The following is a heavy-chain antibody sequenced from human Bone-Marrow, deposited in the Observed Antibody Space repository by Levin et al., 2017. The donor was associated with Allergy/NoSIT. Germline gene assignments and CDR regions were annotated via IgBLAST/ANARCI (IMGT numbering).Heavy chain of an antibody. Sequence: GESLKISCAASGFSFNRHTVSWVRQAPGKGLEWVSGITSDATGTYYADSVKGRFTVSRDNSKNTLYLLLNGLRAEDTAIYYCAIAGTSSPHFDYWGHGTLVTVSS. CDR3: AIAGTSSPHFDY. V-gene: IGHV3-23*03. J-gene: IGHJ4*01. CDR1: GFSFNRHT. CDR2: ITSDATGT.